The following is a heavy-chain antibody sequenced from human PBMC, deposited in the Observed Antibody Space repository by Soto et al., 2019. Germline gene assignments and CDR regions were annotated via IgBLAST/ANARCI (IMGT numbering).Heavy chain of an antibody. CDR3: ARSGRVFGVVIRYYYGMDV. Sequence: SENLPLTCAVYGVSFRGNYWSCIRQPPGKVLEWIGEINHSGSTNYNPSLKSRVTISVDTSKNQFSLQLSSVTAADTAVYYVARSGRVFGVVIRYYYGMDVWGQGTTVT. CDR2: INHSGST. V-gene: IGHV4-34*01. D-gene: IGHD3-3*01. J-gene: IGHJ6*02. CDR1: GVSFRGNY.